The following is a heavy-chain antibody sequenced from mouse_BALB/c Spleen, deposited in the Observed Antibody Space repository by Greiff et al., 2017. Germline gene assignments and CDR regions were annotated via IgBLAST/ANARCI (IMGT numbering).Heavy chain of an antibody. CDR3: ARDAIYYYGSSYVDY. Sequence: VKLVESGPGLVAPSQSLSITCTVSGFSLTSYGVHWVRQPPGKGLEWLGVIWAGGSTNYNSALMSRLSISKDNSKSQVFLKMNSLQTDDTAMYYCARDAIYYYGSSYVDYWGQGTSVTVSS. J-gene: IGHJ4*01. CDR2: IWAGGST. CDR1: GFSLTSYG. D-gene: IGHD1-1*01. V-gene: IGHV2-9*02.